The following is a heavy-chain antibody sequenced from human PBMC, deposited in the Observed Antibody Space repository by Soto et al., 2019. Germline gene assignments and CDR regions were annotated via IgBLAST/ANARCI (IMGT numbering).Heavy chain of an antibody. Sequence: QVQLQESGPGLVKPSGTLSLTCGVFGGSISNSNWWPWVRQPPGKGPEWIGEIYHSGSTNYNSSLMSLVTISLDKPNKQFSLKLSYVTAADRAVYYCAHRPIVGAAIWGQGTLVTVSS. CDR3: AHRPIVGAAI. CDR2: IYHSGST. CDR1: GGSISNSNW. D-gene: IGHD1-26*01. J-gene: IGHJ4*02. V-gene: IGHV4-4*02.